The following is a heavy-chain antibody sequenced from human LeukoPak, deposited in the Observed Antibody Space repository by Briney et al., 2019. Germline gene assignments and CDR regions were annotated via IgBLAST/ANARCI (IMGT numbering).Heavy chain of an antibody. CDR2: INDRGHT. CDR1: GGSFSGYH. Sequence: SETLSLTCAVHGGSFSGYHWNWIRQFPGKGLEWIGEINDRGHTNYNPSLESRVTISVDTSKKQFSLKLSSVAAADTAVYYCARDPTTVVTTPYYIDFWGQGTLVTVSS. D-gene: IGHD4-23*01. CDR3: ARDPTTVVTTPYYIDF. V-gene: IGHV4-34*01. J-gene: IGHJ4*02.